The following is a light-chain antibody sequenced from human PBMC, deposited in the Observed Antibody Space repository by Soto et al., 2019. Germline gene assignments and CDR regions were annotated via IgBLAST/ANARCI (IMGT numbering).Light chain of an antibody. CDR3: TSYAGSTNLI. V-gene: IGLV2-8*01. CDR2: EVS. Sequence: QSALTQPPSASGSPGQSVTISCTGTSSGVGGYTYVSWYQQHPGKAPKLMIYEVSKRPSGVPDRFSGSKSGNTASLTVSGLQAEDEADYYCTSYAGSTNLIYGGGTKLTVL. CDR1: SSGVGGYTY. J-gene: IGLJ2*01.